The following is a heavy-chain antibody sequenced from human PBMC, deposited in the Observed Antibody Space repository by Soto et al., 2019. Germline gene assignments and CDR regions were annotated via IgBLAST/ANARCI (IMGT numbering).Heavy chain of an antibody. Sequence: EVQLLESGGGLVQPGGSLRLSCAASGFTFSSYAMSWVRQAPGKGLEWVSAISGSGGSTYYADSVKGRFTISRDNSKNTLYLQMNSLRAEDTAVYYCAKVSAEYYYDSSGYYFDYWGQGTLVTVSS. V-gene: IGHV3-23*01. CDR2: ISGSGGST. CDR1: GFTFSSYA. J-gene: IGHJ4*02. D-gene: IGHD3-22*01. CDR3: AKVSAEYYYDSSGYYFDY.